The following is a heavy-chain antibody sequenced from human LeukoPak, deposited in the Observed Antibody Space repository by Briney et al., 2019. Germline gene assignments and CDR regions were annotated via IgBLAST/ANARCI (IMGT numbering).Heavy chain of an antibody. J-gene: IGHJ4*02. D-gene: IGHD1-26*01. V-gene: IGHV1-18*01. CDR1: GYTFTNYG. CDR2: ISGHNGNT. Sequence: ASVKVSCKASGYTFTNYGISWVRQAPGQGLEWMGWISGHNGNTKYAQKLQGRVTMTIDTSTTTAYMELRSLRSDDTAVYYCARDGTRSVIVGAEDGFDYWGQGTLVTVSS. CDR3: ARDGTRSVIVGAEDGFDY.